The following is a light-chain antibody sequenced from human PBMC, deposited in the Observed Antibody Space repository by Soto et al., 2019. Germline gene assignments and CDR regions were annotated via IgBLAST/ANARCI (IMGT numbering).Light chain of an antibody. V-gene: IGKV3-15*01. CDR2: RAF. CDR1: LSVSSD. Sequence: EIVMTQSPATLSLSPGERATLSCRASLSVSSDLAWYRQKPGQAPRLLIYRAFTRATGIPARFSGSGSGTDFTLTISRLEPEDFAVYYCQQYNNSPLTFGGGTKVEIK. CDR3: QQYNNSPLT. J-gene: IGKJ4*01.